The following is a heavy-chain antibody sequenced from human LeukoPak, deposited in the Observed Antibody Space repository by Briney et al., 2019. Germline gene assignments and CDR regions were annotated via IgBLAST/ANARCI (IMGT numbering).Heavy chain of an antibody. J-gene: IGHJ4*02. CDR1: GGSISSNY. CDR2: IYYTGST. CDR3: ASIRASRSDF. Sequence: PSETLSLTCTVSGGSISSNYWSWIRQPPGKGLEYIGYIYYTGSTNYNPSLKSRVNMSLDTSKNQFSLQLTSVTSDVTAVYYCASIRASRSDFWGQGTLVTVSS. V-gene: IGHV4-59*01. D-gene: IGHD1-14*01.